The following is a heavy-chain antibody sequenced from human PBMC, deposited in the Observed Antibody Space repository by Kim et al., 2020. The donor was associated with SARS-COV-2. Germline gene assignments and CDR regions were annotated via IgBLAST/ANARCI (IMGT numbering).Heavy chain of an antibody. CDR2: ITWDGASI. D-gene: IGHD3-10*01. CDR1: GFTFGDYA. Sequence: GGSLRLSCAASGFTFGDYALHWVRQGPGKGLEWVSSITWDGASICYADSVKGRFTISRDNSKKTLYLQMSSLRPEDTALYYCARTPMARGRCCYFYGMDVWGQGTTVTVSS. CDR3: ARTPMARGRCCYFYGMDV. V-gene: IGHV3-9*01. J-gene: IGHJ6*02.